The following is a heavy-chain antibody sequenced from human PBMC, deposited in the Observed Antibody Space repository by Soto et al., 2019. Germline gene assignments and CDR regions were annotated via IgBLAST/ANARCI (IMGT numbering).Heavy chain of an antibody. CDR2: ISSSSSYI. CDR3: ASAKASGSYGGGY. J-gene: IGHJ4*02. Sequence: GGSLRLSCAASGFTFSSYSMNWVRQAPGKGLEWVSSISSSSSYIYYADSVKGRFTISRDNAKNSLYLQMNSLRAEDTAVYYCASAKASGSYGGGYWGQGTLVTVSS. CDR1: GFTFSSYS. D-gene: IGHD1-26*01. V-gene: IGHV3-21*01.